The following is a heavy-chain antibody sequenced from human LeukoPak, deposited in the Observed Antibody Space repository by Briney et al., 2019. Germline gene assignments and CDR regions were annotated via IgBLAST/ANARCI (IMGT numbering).Heavy chain of an antibody. D-gene: IGHD3-22*01. V-gene: IGHV2-70*04. Sequence: SGPTLVNPTQTLTLTCTFSGFSLNTPGMRVSWIRQPPGKALEWLARIDWDDDKFYSTSLKNRLTISKDTAKNQVVLTMTNMDPVDTATYYCARTLYYYDSSGYYNTGDDAFDIWGQGTMVTVSS. CDR1: GFSLNTPGMR. CDR2: IDWDDDK. J-gene: IGHJ3*02. CDR3: ARTLYYYDSSGYYNTGDDAFDI.